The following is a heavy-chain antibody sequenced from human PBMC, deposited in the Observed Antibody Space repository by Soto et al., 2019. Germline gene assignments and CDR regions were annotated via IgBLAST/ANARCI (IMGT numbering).Heavy chain of an antibody. CDR3: TRALILTGYYIHDAFDI. Sequence: SETLSLTCAVSGDSISGSHWWSWVRRPPGKGLEFIGETHHFRGTNYNPSLKGRVTISVDTSKNQFSLKLSSVTAADTAVYYCTRALILTGYYIHDAFDIWGQGTMVTVSS. CDR2: THHFRGT. CDR1: GDSISGSHW. V-gene: IGHV4-4*02. J-gene: IGHJ3*02. D-gene: IGHD3-9*01.